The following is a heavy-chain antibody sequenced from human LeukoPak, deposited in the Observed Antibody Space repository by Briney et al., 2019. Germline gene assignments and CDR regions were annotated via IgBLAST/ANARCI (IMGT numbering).Heavy chain of an antibody. Sequence: GRSLRPSCAASGFTFDDYAMHWVRQSPGKGLEWVSGISWNSGKIGYADSVKGRFTISRDNAKNSLYLQMNSLRAEDTALYYCAKGRLRGPVDYWGQGALVTVSS. V-gene: IGHV3-9*01. CDR1: GFTFDDYA. D-gene: IGHD5-12*01. CDR2: ISWNSGKI. CDR3: AKGRLRGPVDY. J-gene: IGHJ4*02.